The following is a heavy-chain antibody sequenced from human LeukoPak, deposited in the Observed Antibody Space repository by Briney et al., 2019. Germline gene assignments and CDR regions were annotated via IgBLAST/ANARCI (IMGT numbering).Heavy chain of an antibody. V-gene: IGHV4-39*07. J-gene: IGHJ4*02. CDR1: GGSISSSSYY. Sequence: SETLSLTCTVSGGSISSSSYYWDWIRQPPGKGLEWIGSIYYSGSTYYNPSLKSRVTISVNTSKNQFSLKLSSVTAADTAMYYCARDRRYCSGGSCRGPYFDYWGQGTLVTVSS. CDR2: IYYSGST. CDR3: ARDRRYCSGGSCRGPYFDY. D-gene: IGHD2-15*01.